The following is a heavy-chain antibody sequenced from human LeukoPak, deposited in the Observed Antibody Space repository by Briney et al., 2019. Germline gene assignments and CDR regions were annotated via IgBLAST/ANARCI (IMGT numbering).Heavy chain of an antibody. CDR1: GGSISSSSYY. J-gene: IGHJ4*02. V-gene: IGHV3-23*01. CDR2: ISGSGGST. Sequence: ETLSLTCTVSGGSISSSSYYWGWIRQPPGKGLEWVSAISGSGGSTYYADSVKGRFTISRDNSKNTLYLQMNSLRAEDTAVYYCAKELVPAAIRGQGTLVTVSS. CDR3: AKELVPAAI. D-gene: IGHD2-2*01.